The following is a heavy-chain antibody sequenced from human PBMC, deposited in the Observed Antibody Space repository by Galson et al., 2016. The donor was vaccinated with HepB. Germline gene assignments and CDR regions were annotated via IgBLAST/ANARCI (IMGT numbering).Heavy chain of an antibody. CDR3: ARIPYGGNGPFDI. CDR2: IKEDGSDT. D-gene: IGHD4-23*01. Sequence: SLRLSCAASGFTFKNHWMNWVRQAPGKGLEWLANIKEDGSDTYYVASVKGRFTISRDNGKNSLYLQMISLRDEDTAVYYCARIPYGGNGPFDIWGQGTMVTVSS. J-gene: IGHJ3*02. CDR1: GFTFKNHW. V-gene: IGHV3-7*03.